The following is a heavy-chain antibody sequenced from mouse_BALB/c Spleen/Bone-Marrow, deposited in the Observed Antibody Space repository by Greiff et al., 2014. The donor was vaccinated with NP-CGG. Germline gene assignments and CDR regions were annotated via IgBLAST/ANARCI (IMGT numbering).Heavy chain of an antibody. CDR3: ARYYYGFLDY. Sequence: VHLVESGPGLVAPSQSLSITCTVSGFSLTSYGVHWVRQPPGKGLEWLGVIWAGGSTNYNSTLMSRLSISKDNSKSQVFLKMNSLLTDDTAMYYCARYYYGFLDYWGQGTTLTVSS. V-gene: IGHV2-9*02. CDR1: GFSLTSYG. CDR2: IWAGGST. J-gene: IGHJ2*01. D-gene: IGHD1-2*01.